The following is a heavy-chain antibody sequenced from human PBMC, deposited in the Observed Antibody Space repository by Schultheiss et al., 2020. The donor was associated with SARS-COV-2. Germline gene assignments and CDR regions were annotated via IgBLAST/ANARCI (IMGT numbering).Heavy chain of an antibody. CDR3: ARRKQISPPRDYYYMDV. CDR2: IWYDGSNK. V-gene: IGHV3-33*08. Sequence: GESLKISCSASGFTFSSYGMHWVRQAPGKGLEWVAVIWYDGSNKYYADSVKGRFTISRDNSKNTLYLQMNSLTSDDTAVYYCARRKQISPPRDYYYMDVWGTGTTVTVSS. CDR1: GFTFSSYG. D-gene: IGHD2-15*01. J-gene: IGHJ6*03.